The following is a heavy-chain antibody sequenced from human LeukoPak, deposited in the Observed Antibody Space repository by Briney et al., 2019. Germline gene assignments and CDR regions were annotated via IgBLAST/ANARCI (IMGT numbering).Heavy chain of an antibody. CDR2: ISAYNGNT. CDR3: ARAHIAAATPSVYGMDV. CDR1: GYTFTSYG. J-gene: IGHJ6*02. Sequence: GASVKVSCKASGYTFTSYGISWVRQAPGQGLEWMGWISAYNGNTNYAQKLQGRVTMTTDTSTSTAYMELRSLRSDDTAVYYCARAHIAAATPSVYGMDVWGQGTTVTVSS. V-gene: IGHV1-18*01. D-gene: IGHD6-13*01.